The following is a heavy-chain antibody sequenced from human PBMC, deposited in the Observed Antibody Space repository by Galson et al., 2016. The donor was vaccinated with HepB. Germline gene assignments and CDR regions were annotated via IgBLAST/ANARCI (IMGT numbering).Heavy chain of an antibody. CDR2: IDRDDGDT. J-gene: IGHJ4*02. CDR3: VIDPHV. CDR1: GYTLSDLS. V-gene: IGHV1-24*01. Sequence: SVKVSCKVSGYTLSDLSVYWVRQAPGQGLESMGGIDRDDGDTMYAQKFQGRVTMTEDTATDTAYMALRSLRSEDTALYYCVIDPHVWGQGTLVTVSS.